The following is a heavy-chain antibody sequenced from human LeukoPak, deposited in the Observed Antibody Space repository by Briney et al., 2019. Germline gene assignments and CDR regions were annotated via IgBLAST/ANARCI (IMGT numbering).Heavy chain of an antibody. CDR3: ARAGLQSTLLKGGVDY. Sequence: ASVKVSCKASGYIFTSYYMHWVRQAPGQGLEWMGIINPSGGSTNYAQKLQGRVTMTSDTSTSTVYMELSSLRSEDTALYYCARAGLQSTLLKGGVDYWGQGTLVTVSS. CDR1: GYIFTSYY. J-gene: IGHJ4*02. D-gene: IGHD5-24*01. V-gene: IGHV1-46*04. CDR2: INPSGGST.